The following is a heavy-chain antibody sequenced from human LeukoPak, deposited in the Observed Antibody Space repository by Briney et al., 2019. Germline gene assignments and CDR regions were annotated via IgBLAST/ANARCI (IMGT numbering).Heavy chain of an antibody. Sequence: RVSGPTLVKPTQTLTLTCTFSGFSLSTRGVGVGWIRQPPGKALEWLSLIYWNDDKRYSPSLKSRLTITQDTSKNQVVLTMTNMDPVDTATYYCAHRRPYCSSTSCYIQYNWFDPWGQGTLVTVSS. CDR3: AHRRPYCSSTSCYIQYNWFDP. V-gene: IGHV2-5*01. D-gene: IGHD2-2*02. J-gene: IGHJ5*02. CDR2: IYWNDDK. CDR1: GFSLSTRGVG.